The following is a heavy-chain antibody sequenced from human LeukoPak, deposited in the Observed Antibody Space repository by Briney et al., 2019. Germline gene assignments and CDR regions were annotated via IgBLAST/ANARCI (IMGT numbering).Heavy chain of an antibody. CDR1: GVSISSTSYY. J-gene: IGHJ4*02. CDR2: IFFSGST. CDR3: ARGGTIFFDY. V-gene: IGHV4-39*07. Sequence: SETLSLTCTVSGVSISSTSYYWGWIRQSPEKGLEWIGSIFFSGSTYYNPSLRSRVTISLDTSKNQCSLKLNSVTAADTAVYYCARGGTIFFDYWGQGTLVTVSS. D-gene: IGHD3-3*01.